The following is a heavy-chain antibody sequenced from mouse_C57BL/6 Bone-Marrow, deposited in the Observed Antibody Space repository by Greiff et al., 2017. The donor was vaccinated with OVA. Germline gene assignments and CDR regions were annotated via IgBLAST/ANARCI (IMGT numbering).Heavy chain of an antibody. J-gene: IGHJ4*01. D-gene: IGHD1-1*01. Sequence: VQLQQPGAELVKPGASVQMSCKASGYTFTSYWITWVKQRPGQGLEWMGDIYPGSGSTNYNEKFKSKATLTVDTSSSTAYMQLSSLTSEDSAFYYCARLEFYYGSSYAMDYWGQGTSVTVSS. V-gene: IGHV1-55*01. CDR3: ARLEFYYGSSYAMDY. CDR1: GYTFTSYW. CDR2: IYPGSGST.